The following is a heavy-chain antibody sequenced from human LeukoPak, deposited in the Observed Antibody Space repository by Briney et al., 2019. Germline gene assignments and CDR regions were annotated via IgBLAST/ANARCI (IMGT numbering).Heavy chain of an antibody. Sequence: TGGSLRLSCAASGFTFSSFEMKWVRQAPGKGLVWVSRIYNDGSSTSYADSVKGRFTISRDNAKSTLYLQMNSLRAEDTAVYYCARVRGGSGRSYAADAFDIWGQGTMVTVSS. J-gene: IGHJ3*02. CDR1: GFTFSSFE. D-gene: IGHD1-26*01. CDR2: IYNDGSST. V-gene: IGHV3-74*01. CDR3: ARVRGGSGRSYAADAFDI.